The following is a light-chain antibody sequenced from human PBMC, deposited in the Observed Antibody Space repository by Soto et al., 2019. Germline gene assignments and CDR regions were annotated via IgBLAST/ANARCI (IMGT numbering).Light chain of an antibody. CDR2: DVS. J-gene: IGLJ3*02. CDR1: SSDVGGYNF. Sequence: QSALTQPRSVSGSPGQSVTISCSGSSSDVGGYNFVSWYQQHPGKAPKLTIYDVSKRPSGVPGRFSGSKSGNTASLTISGLQAEDEADYYCCSNAGSYTWVFGGGTKVTVL. V-gene: IGLV2-11*01. CDR3: CSNAGSYTWV.